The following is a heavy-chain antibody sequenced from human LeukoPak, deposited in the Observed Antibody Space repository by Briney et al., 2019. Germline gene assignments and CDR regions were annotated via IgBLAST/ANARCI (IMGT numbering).Heavy chain of an antibody. V-gene: IGHV1-18*01. CDR3: ARAGMVRGVTEVSYYYYYMDV. D-gene: IGHD3-10*01. Sequence: GSSVKVSCKASGGTFSSYAISWVRQAPGQGLEWMGWISAYNGNTNYAQKLQGRVTMTTDTSTSTAYMELRSLRSDDTAVYYCARAGMVRGVTEVSYYYYYMDVWGKGTTVTISS. CDR1: GGTFSSYA. CDR2: ISAYNGNT. J-gene: IGHJ6*03.